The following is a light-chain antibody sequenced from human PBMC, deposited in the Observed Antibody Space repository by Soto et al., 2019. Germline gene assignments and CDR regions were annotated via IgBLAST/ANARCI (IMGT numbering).Light chain of an antibody. J-gene: IGLJ2*01. CDR1: GSDVGGYNY. Sequence: QSALTQPRSVSGSPGQSVTISCTGTGSDVGGYNYVSWYQQHPGKAPKLMINDVTKRPSGVPDRFSGSKSGNTASLTISGLQAEDEADYYCCSNAGSYTLVFGGGTKVTVL. CDR3: CSNAGSYTLV. CDR2: DVT. V-gene: IGLV2-11*01.